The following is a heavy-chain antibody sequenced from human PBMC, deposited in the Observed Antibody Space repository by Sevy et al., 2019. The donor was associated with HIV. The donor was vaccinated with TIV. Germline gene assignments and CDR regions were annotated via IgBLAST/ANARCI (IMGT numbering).Heavy chain of an antibody. CDR3: ATYSDYIGVNS. V-gene: IGHV3-7*01. Sequence: GGSLRLSCAASGFTFSRYWMSWVRQAPGKGLEWVANIKQDGSEKYYVDSVKGRFTISRDNAKNSLYLQMNSLRAEDTAVYYCATYSDYIGVNSWGQGNLVTVSS. CDR1: GFTFSRYW. D-gene: IGHD4-17*01. J-gene: IGHJ5*02. CDR2: IKQDGSEK.